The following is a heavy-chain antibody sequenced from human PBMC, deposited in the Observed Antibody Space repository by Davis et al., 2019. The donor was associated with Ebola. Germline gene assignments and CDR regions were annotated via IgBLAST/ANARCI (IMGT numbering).Heavy chain of an antibody. CDR1: GFTFSSYA. V-gene: IGHV3-23*01. Sequence: GESLKISCAASGFTFSSYAMSWVRQAPGKGLEWVSAISGSGGSTYYADSVKGRFTISRDNSKNTLYLQMNSLRAEDTAVYYCAKDQVREVILSTLDYWGQGTLVTVSS. J-gene: IGHJ4*02. D-gene: IGHD3-10*01. CDR2: ISGSGGST. CDR3: AKDQVREVILSTLDY.